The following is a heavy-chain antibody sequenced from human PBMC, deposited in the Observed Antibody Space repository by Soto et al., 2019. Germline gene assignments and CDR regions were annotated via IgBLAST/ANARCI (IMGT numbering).Heavy chain of an antibody. D-gene: IGHD3-3*01. CDR2: ISGSGGST. CDR1: GFTFSSYA. Sequence: GGSLRLSCAASGFTFSSYAMSWVRQAPGKGLEWVSAISGSGGSTYYADSVKGRFTISRDNSKNTLYLQMNSLRAEDTAVYYCAKDGSDFWSGYYRQYFDYWGQGTLVTVSS. J-gene: IGHJ4*02. V-gene: IGHV3-23*01. CDR3: AKDGSDFWSGYYRQYFDY.